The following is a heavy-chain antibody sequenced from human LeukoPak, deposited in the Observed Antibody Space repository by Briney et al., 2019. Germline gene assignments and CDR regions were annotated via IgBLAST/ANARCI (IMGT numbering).Heavy chain of an antibody. Sequence: ASVKVSCKVSGYTLTELSMHWVRQAPGKGLEWMGGFDPEGGETIYAQKFQGRVTMTEDTSTDTAYMELSSLRSEDTAVYYCATAVTTRYCSSTSCLDAFDIWGQGTMVTVSS. CDR3: ATAVTTRYCSSTSCLDAFDI. CDR1: GYTLTELS. CDR2: FDPEGGET. V-gene: IGHV1-24*01. J-gene: IGHJ3*02. D-gene: IGHD2-2*01.